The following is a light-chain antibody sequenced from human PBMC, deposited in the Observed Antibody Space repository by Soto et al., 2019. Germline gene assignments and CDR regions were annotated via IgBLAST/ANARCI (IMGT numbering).Light chain of an antibody. Sequence: IQLTQSPSSLSASVGDRVTSTCRASQGISGSLNWYQQKPGKAPKLLIYKASNLQSGVPSRFSGSGSATEFTLTISSLQPDDSATYYCQRYNGTFGQGTRREIK. CDR3: QRYNGT. CDR1: QGISGS. V-gene: IGKV1-5*03. CDR2: KAS. J-gene: IGKJ5*01.